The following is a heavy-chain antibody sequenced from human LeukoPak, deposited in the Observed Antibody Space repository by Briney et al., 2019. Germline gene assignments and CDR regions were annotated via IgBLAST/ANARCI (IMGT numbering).Heavy chain of an antibody. J-gene: IGHJ4*02. Sequence: GGSLRLSCAASGFTFSSYSMNWVRQARGKGLECVSSISSSSSYIYYADSVKGRFTISRDNAKNSLYLQMNSLRAEDTAVYYCARVAAGRRGCDYWGQGTLVTVSS. V-gene: IGHV3-21*01. D-gene: IGHD6-13*01. CDR3: ARVAAGRRGCDY. CDR2: ISSSSSYI. CDR1: GFTFSSYS.